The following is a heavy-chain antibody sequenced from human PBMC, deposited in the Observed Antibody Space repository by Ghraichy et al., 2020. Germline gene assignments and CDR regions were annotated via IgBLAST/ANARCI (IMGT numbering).Heavy chain of an antibody. D-gene: IGHD3-3*01. CDR3: VGGSGSDRDYYGMDV. CDR2: IWYDGSNK. CDR1: GFTFSSYG. J-gene: IGHJ6*02. Sequence: GGSLRLSCAASGFTFSSYGMHWVRQAPGKGLEWVAVIWYDGSNKYYADSVKGRFTISRDNSKNTLYLQMNSLRAEDTAVYYCVGGSGSDRDYYGMDVWGQGTTVTVSS. V-gene: IGHV3-33*01.